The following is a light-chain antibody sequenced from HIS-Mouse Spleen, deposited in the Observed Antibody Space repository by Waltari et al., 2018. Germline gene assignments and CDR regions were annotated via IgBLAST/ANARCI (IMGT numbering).Light chain of an antibody. CDR2: DAS. Sequence: SPGERATLSCRASQSVSSYLAWYQQKPGQAPRLLIYDASNRATGIPARFSGSGSGTDFTLTISSLEPEDFAVYYCQQRSNWLTFGGGTKVEIK. CDR3: QQRSNWLT. CDR1: QSVSSY. J-gene: IGKJ4*01. V-gene: IGKV3-11*01.